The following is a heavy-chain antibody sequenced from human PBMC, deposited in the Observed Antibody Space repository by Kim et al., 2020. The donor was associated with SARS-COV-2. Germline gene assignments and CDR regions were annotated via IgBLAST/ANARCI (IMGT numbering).Heavy chain of an antibody. J-gene: IGHJ4*02. CDR1: GGSISSSSYY. Sequence: SETLSLTCTVSGGSISSSSYYWGWIRQPPGKGLEWIGSIYYSGSTYYNPSLKSRVTISVDTSKNQFSLKLSSVTAADTAVYYCYYYDSSAEYYFDYWGQGTLVTVSS. CDR2: IYYSGST. D-gene: IGHD3-22*01. CDR3: YYYDSSAEYYFDY. V-gene: IGHV4-39*07.